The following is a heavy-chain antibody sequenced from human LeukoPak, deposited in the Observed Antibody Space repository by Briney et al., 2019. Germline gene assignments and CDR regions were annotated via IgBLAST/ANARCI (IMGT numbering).Heavy chain of an antibody. Sequence: AQTLSLTCTVSGGSISSGDYYWSWIRQPPGKGLEWIGYIYYSGSTYYNPSPKSRVTISVDTSKNQFSLKLSSVTAADTAVYYCARVPAAIGGFDPWGQGTLVTVSS. CDR3: ARVPAAIGGFDP. V-gene: IGHV4-30-4*08. CDR1: GGSISSGDYY. J-gene: IGHJ5*02. CDR2: IYYSGST. D-gene: IGHD2-2*01.